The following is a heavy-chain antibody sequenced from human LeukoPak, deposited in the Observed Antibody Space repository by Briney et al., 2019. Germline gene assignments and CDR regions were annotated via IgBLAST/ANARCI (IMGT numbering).Heavy chain of an antibody. CDR1: GYTFTVYY. CDR3: ARDRHWNQGNFDY. J-gene: IGHJ4*02. CDR2: INPNSGDT. D-gene: IGHD1-1*01. Sequence: ASVTVCFKASGYTFTVYYIHWVRQAPGQGLEWMGWINPNSGDTNYAQKFQGRVTMTRDTSINTAFMELSRLRSDDTAVYYCARDRHWNQGNFDYWGQGTLVTVSS. V-gene: IGHV1-2*02.